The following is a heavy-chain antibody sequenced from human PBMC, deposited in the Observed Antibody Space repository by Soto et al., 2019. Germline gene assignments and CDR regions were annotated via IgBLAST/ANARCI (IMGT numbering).Heavy chain of an antibody. CDR1: GFTFSSYS. CDR2: ISSSSSYI. D-gene: IGHD2-21*02. Sequence: GGSLRLSCAASGFTFSSYSMNWVRQAPGKGLEWVSSISSSSSYIYYADSVKGRFTISRDNAKNSLYLQMNSLRAEDTAVYYCARDRGVTYAKVFDIWGQGTMVTVSS. CDR3: ARDRGVTYAKVFDI. J-gene: IGHJ3*02. V-gene: IGHV3-21*01.